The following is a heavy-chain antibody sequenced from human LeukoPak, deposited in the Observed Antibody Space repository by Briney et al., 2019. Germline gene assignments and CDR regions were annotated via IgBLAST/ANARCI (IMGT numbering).Heavy chain of an antibody. Sequence: SETLSLTCTVSGGSISSANYYWNWIRQHPGKGLEWTGSIYFTGTTHYNPSLKSRVTLSVDTSKNQFSLKLSSVTAADTAMYYCARDRDGANSNWFDPWGQGSLVTVSS. D-gene: IGHD4-23*01. CDR1: GGSISSANYY. CDR3: ARDRDGANSNWFDP. CDR2: IYFTGTT. J-gene: IGHJ5*02. V-gene: IGHV4-31*03.